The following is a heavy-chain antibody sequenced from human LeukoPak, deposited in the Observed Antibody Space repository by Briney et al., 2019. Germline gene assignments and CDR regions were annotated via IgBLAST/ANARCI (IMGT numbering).Heavy chain of an antibody. V-gene: IGHV3-21*01. CDR1: GFTFSSYS. D-gene: IGHD3-10*01. J-gene: IGHJ3*02. CDR2: ISSSSSYI. Sequence: GGSLRLSCAASGFTFSSYSMNWVRQAPGKGLEWVSCISSSSSYIYYADSVKGRFTISRDNAKNSLYLQMNSLRAEDTAVYYCARDHSAFASLPGAADAFDNWGQGTMVTVSS. CDR3: ARDHSAFASLPGAADAFDN.